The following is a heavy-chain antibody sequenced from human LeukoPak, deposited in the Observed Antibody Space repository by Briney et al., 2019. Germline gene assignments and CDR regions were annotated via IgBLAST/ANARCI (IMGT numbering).Heavy chain of an antibody. V-gene: IGHV3-48*01. D-gene: IGHD6-13*01. CDR1: GFTFSSYS. CDR3: ARETEYSSSWYWGHYYMDV. Sequence: PGGSLRLSCAASGFTFSSYSMNWVRQAPGKGLEWVSYISSSSSTIYYADSVKGRFTISRDNAKNSLYLQMNSLRAEDTAVYYCARETEYSSSWYWGHYYMDVWGKGTTVTVSS. J-gene: IGHJ6*03. CDR2: ISSSSSTI.